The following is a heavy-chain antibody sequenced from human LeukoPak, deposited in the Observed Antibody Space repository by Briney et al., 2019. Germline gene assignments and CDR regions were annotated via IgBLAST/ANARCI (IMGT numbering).Heavy chain of an antibody. CDR2: ISSSSYT. Sequence: GGSLRLSCAASGFTFSDYYMSWIRQAPGKGLEWVSYISSSSYTNYADSVKGRFTISRDNAKNSLYLQMNSLRAEDTAVYYCARESGHYDSSGLDYWGQGTLVTVSS. J-gene: IGHJ4*02. D-gene: IGHD3-22*01. V-gene: IGHV3-11*06. CDR3: ARESGHYDSSGLDY. CDR1: GFTFSDYY.